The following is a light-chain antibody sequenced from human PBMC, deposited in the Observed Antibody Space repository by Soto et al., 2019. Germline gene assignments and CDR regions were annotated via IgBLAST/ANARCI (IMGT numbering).Light chain of an antibody. CDR1: QSVSNNY. V-gene: IGKV3-20*01. Sequence: DIVLTQSPGTLSLSPGERATLACRASQSVSNNYLAWYQQKPGQAPRLLIYGASNRSTGIPARFSGSGSGTDFTLTISRLEPEDFAVYYCQLYGSSPPCTFGHGTTVDIK. CDR2: GAS. CDR3: QLYGSSPPCT. J-gene: IGKJ3*01.